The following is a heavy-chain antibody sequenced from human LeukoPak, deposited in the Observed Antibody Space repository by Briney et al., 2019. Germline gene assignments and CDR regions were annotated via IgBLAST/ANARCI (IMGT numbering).Heavy chain of an antibody. D-gene: IGHD3-10*01. CDR3: ARVFYYGSGTFDL. CDR1: GGSLSSYY. J-gene: IGHJ2*01. Sequence: SETLSLTCPVSGGSLSSYYWSWIRQPPGKGLEWIGYIYYSGSTTYNPSLRSRVTISVDTSKNQFSLRLSSVTAADTAVYYCARVFYYGSGTFDLWGRGTLVTVSS. V-gene: IGHV4-59*01. CDR2: IYYSGST.